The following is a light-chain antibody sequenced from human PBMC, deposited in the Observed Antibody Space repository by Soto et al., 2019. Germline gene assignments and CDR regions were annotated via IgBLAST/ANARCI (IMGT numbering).Light chain of an antibody. V-gene: IGKV1-39*01. CDR1: QSISSN. Sequence: DIQMTQSPSSLSASVGDRVTITCRASQSISSNLHWYHHKAGRAPKLLIDTASSLQSGVPSRFSGSGSGTYFTLTITSLQPEDFATYYCQQSYTTPRTFGQGTKVEIK. J-gene: IGKJ1*01. CDR3: QQSYTTPRT. CDR2: TAS.